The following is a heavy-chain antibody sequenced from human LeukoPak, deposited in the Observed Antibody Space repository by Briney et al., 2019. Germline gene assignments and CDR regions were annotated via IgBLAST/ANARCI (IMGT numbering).Heavy chain of an antibody. V-gene: IGHV4-61*02. CDR2: IYTSGST. Sequence: PSQTLSLTCTVSGGSISSGSYYWSWIRQPAGKGLEWIGRIYTSGSTNYNPSLKSRVTISVDTSKNQFSLKLSSVTAADTAVYYCAREKYTDYYDSRPSSWFDPWGQGTLVTVSS. D-gene: IGHD3-22*01. CDR1: GGSISSGSYY. J-gene: IGHJ5*02. CDR3: AREKYTDYYDSRPSSWFDP.